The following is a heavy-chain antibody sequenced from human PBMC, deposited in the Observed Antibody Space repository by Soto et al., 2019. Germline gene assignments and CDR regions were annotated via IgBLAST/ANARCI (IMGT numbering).Heavy chain of an antibody. CDR1: GFTFSNAW. CDR2: IKSKTDGGTT. Sequence: PGGSLRLSCAASGFTFSNAWMSWVRQAPGKGLEWVGRIKSKTDGGTTDYAAPVKGRFTISRDDSKNTLYLQMNSLKTEDTAVYYCTVSPKYYYDSSGYPILDYWGQGTLVTVSS. CDR3: TVSPKYYYDSSGYPILDY. J-gene: IGHJ4*02. V-gene: IGHV3-15*01. D-gene: IGHD3-22*01.